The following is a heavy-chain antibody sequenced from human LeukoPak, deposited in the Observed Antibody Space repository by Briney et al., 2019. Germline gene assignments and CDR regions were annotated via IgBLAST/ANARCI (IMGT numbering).Heavy chain of an antibody. V-gene: IGHV3-23*01. CDR3: AKDFGWPFDY. J-gene: IGHJ4*02. Sequence: AGGSLRLSCAASGFSFSTYALSCVRQAPGKGLEWVSATSGNGAKTYYADSVRGRFTISRDNSKNTLYLQMNSLRAEDTAVCYCAKDFGWPFDYWGQGTLVTVSS. CDR1: GFSFSTYA. D-gene: IGHD6-19*01. CDR2: TSGNGAKT.